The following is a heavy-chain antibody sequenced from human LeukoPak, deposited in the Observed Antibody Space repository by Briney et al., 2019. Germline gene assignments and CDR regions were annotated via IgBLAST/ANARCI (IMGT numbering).Heavy chain of an antibody. Sequence: GGSLRLSCAASGFTFSNSAMHWVRQAPGKGLEWVAVISYDGSNKYCADSVKGRFTISRDNSKNTLYLQMNSLRAEDTAVYYCARSPNASSGWTDYWGQGTLVTVSS. CDR3: ARSPNASSGWTDY. CDR2: ISYDGSNK. J-gene: IGHJ4*02. CDR1: GFTFSNSA. D-gene: IGHD6-19*01. V-gene: IGHV3-30-3*01.